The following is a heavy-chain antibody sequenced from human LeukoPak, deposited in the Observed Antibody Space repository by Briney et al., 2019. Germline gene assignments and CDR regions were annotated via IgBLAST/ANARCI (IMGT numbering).Heavy chain of an antibody. V-gene: IGHV4-61*02. D-gene: IGHD2/OR15-2a*01. CDR3: ATSTPYYYYYMDV. CDR2: IYTSGST. Sequence: PSETLSPTCTVSGGSISSGSYYWSWIRQPAGKGLEWIGRIYTSGSTNYNPSLKSRVTISVDTSKNQFSLKLSSVTAADTAVYYCATSTPYYYYYMDVWGKGTTVTVSS. CDR1: GGSISSGSYY. J-gene: IGHJ6*03.